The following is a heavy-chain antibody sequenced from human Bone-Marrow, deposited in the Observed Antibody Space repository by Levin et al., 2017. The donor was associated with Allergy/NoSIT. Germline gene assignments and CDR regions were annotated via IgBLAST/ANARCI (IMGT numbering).Heavy chain of an antibody. CDR2: IYSGGST. D-gene: IGHD2-15*01. J-gene: IGHJ4*02. V-gene: IGHV3-66*01. CDR3: ARNGCGGGSCGY. CDR1: GFTVSNNY. Sequence: GGSLRLSCAASGFTVSNNYMKWVRQAPGKGLEWVSLIYSGGSTYYADSVRGRFTISRDNSKNTLYLQMNSLRVEDTAVYYCARNGCGGGSCGYWGQGSLVTVSS.